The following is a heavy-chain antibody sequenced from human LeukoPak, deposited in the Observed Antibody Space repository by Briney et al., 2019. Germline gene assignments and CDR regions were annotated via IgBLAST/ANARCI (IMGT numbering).Heavy chain of an antibody. Sequence: PSETLSLTCTVSGGSISSSSYYWGWIRQPPGKGLEWIGEINHSGSTNYNPSLKSRVTISVDTSKNQFSLKLSSVTAADTAVYYCARGRSSWYEGPFDYWGQGTLVTVSS. D-gene: IGHD6-13*01. CDR3: ARGRSSWYEGPFDY. J-gene: IGHJ4*02. CDR2: INHSGST. V-gene: IGHV4-39*07. CDR1: GGSISSSSYY.